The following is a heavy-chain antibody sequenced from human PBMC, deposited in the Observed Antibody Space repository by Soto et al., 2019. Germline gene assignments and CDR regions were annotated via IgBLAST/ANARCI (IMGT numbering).Heavy chain of an antibody. CDR1: GFTASSYW. CDR2: ISNDVSST. D-gene: IGHD3-22*01. Sequence: GGSLRLSCAASGFTASSYWIHWVRQAPGNGLVWVSRISNDVSSTNYADSVKGRFTISRDNAKNTVYLQMNSLRAEDTAVYYCARDTYYYDSSDHFSADAFDIWGQGTMVT. V-gene: IGHV3-74*01. J-gene: IGHJ3*02. CDR3: ARDTYYYDSSDHFSADAFDI.